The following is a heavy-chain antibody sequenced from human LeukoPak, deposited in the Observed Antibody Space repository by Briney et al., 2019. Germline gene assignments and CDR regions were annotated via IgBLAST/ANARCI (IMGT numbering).Heavy chain of an antibody. Sequence: SVKVSCKASGGTFSSHAIAWVRQAPGQGPEWMGGIIPSSGTANYAQKFQGRVTITTDESTSTAYLELSSLASDDTAVYYCARGLQYQLLKALGHYYMDVWGEGTTVTVSS. V-gene: IGHV1-69*05. D-gene: IGHD2-2*01. CDR2: IIPSSGTA. J-gene: IGHJ6*03. CDR1: GGTFSSHA. CDR3: ARGLQYQLLKALGHYYMDV.